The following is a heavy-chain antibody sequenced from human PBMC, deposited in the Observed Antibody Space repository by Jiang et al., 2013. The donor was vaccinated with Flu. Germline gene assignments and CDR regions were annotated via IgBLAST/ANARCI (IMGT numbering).Heavy chain of an antibody. D-gene: IGHD3-10*01. CDR3: AYYGSGSPPWSYGMDV. J-gene: IGHJ6*02. CDR2: IIPIFGTA. CDR1: GGTFSSYA. Sequence: SSVKVSCKASGGTFSSYAISWVRQAPGQGLEWMGGIIPIFGTANYAQKFQGRVTITADKSTSTAYMELSSLRSEDSAVYYCAYYGSGSPPWSYGMDVWGQGTTVTVSS. V-gene: IGHV1-69*06.